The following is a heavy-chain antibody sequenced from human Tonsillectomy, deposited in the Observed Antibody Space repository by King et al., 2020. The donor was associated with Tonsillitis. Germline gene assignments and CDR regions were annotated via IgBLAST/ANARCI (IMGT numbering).Heavy chain of an antibody. V-gene: IGHV1-2*02. J-gene: IGHJ4*02. Sequence: QLVQSGAEVKKPGASVKVSCKASGYTFTDYYMHWVRQAPGQGLEWMGWIKPNSGGTNYAQKFQGRLTMTRDTSIRTASMELSSLKSDDTAVYSCARENSSWYGEFDYWGQGTLVTVSP. D-gene: IGHD6-13*01. CDR3: ARENSSWYGEFDY. CDR1: GYTFTDYY. CDR2: IKPNSGGT.